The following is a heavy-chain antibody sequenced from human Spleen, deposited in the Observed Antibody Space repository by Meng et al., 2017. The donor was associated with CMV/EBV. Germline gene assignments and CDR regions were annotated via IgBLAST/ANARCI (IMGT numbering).Heavy chain of an antibody. CDR3: ARAGGRRGYSYGHAFDY. CDR1: HGAFRGHS. CDR2: IDHNGTT. V-gene: IGHV4-34*01. J-gene: IGHJ4*02. D-gene: IGHD5-18*01. Sequence: VPPQQLRAVSVEPSETMSRTRAVYHGAFRGHSWATIRQPPGKGLEWIAEIDHNGTTNYTPSLKSRLPLPVDPSKNQLSPQLGSATSADTAVYYCARAGGRRGYSYGHAFDYWRQGALVTVSS.